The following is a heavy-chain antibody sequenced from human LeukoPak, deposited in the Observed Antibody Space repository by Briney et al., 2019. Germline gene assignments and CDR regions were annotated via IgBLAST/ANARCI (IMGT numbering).Heavy chain of an antibody. CDR3: KHITMNTAYYMDV. V-gene: IGHV1-69*06. Sequence: ASVKVSCKASGGTFSSYAISWVRQAPGQGLEWMGRIIPIFSTANYAQKFQGRFTIAADKSTSTAYMELSSLRSEDTAVYYCKHITMNTAYYMDVWGKGTPVTVSS. CDR2: IIPIFSTA. CDR1: GGTFSSYA. D-gene: IGHD1/OR15-1a*01. J-gene: IGHJ6*03.